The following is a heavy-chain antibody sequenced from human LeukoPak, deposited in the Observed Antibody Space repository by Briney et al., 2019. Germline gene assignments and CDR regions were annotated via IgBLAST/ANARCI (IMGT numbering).Heavy chain of an antibody. CDR1: GFTFSSYA. D-gene: IGHD6-19*01. CDR3: ARRASYRYSSGWYAGAFDI. Sequence: GGSLRLSCAASGFTFSSYAMHWVRQAPGKGLEYVSAISSNGGSTYYANSVKGRFTISRDNSKNTLYLQMGSLRAEGMAVYYCARRASYRYSSGWYAGAFDIWGQGTMVTVSS. J-gene: IGHJ3*02. V-gene: IGHV3-64*01. CDR2: ISSNGGST.